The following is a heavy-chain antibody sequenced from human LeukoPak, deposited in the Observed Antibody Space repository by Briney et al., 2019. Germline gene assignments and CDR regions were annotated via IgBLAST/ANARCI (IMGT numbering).Heavy chain of an antibody. CDR2: INWNSDSI. J-gene: IGHJ6*03. CDR3: ARDPYSGNYGDYYYYYMDV. D-gene: IGHD1-26*01. V-gene: IGHV3-9*01. CDR1: GFTFDDYA. Sequence: GGSLRLSCAVSGFTFDDYAMHWVRQVPGKGLEWVSGINWNSDSIGYADSVKGRFTISRDNAKSSLYLQMNSLRDEDTAVYYCARDPYSGNYGDYYYYYMDVWGKGTTVTISS.